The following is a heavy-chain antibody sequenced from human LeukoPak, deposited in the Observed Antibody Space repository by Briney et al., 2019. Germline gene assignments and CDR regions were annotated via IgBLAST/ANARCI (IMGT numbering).Heavy chain of an antibody. CDR1: GFSLSNVW. V-gene: IGHV3-15*01. CDR3: TTAAYDFWSGFTPPDH. CDR2: IQSRAEGGTT. Sequence: GGSLRLSCAASGFSLSNVWMSWVRQGPGKGLEWVGRIQSRAEGGTTEYPAPVEGRFTISRDESENILYLQMNSLRAEDTAVYYCTTAAYDFWSGFTPPDHWGQGTPVTVSS. J-gene: IGHJ4*02. D-gene: IGHD3-3*01.